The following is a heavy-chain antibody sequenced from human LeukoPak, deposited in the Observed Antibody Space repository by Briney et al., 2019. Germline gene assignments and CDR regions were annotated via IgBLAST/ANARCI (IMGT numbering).Heavy chain of an antibody. J-gene: IGHJ4*02. V-gene: IGHV3-23*01. D-gene: IGHD4/OR15-4a*01. CDR3: AIEREVLRN. CDR2: ISGSGGST. CDR1: GFSFSVGI. Sequence: PGGSLRLSCAASGFSFSVGIMRVGCQAPGKGLEWVSAISGSGGSTYYADSVKGRFTISRDNSKNTLYLQMNSLRAEDTAVYYCAIEREVLRNWGQGTLVTVSS.